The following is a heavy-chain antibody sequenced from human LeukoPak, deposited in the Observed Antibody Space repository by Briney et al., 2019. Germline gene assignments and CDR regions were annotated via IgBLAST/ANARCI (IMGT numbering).Heavy chain of an antibody. CDR3: AREINYNWFDP. CDR2: ISAYNGNT. D-gene: IGHD1-20*01. CDR1: GGTFSSYA. J-gene: IGHJ5*02. V-gene: IGHV1-18*01. Sequence: ASVKVSCKASGGTFSSYAISWVRQAPGQGLEWMGWISAYNGNTNYAQKLQGRVTMTTDTSTSTAYMELRSLRSDDTAVYYCAREINYNWFDPWGQGTLVTVSS.